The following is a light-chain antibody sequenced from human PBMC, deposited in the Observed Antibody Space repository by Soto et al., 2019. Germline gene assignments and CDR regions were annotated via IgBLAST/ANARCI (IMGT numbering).Light chain of an antibody. CDR3: QHYNSYTGT. CDR2: KAS. J-gene: IGKJ1*01. CDR1: QSISSL. Sequence: DIQMTQSPSTLSASVGDRVTITCRASQSISSLLAWYQQKPGKAPKLLIYKASSLESGVPSRFSGSGSGTEFTLTISSLQPDDFATYYYQHYNSYTGTFGQGTKVDI. V-gene: IGKV1-5*03.